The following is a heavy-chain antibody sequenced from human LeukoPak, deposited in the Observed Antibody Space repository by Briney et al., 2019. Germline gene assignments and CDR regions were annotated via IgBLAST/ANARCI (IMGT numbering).Heavy chain of an antibody. V-gene: IGHV3-74*01. J-gene: IGHJ6*02. Sequence: GGSLRLSSAPPGFTFSGNWMHWVRQAPGKRLVWVSRLDSDASITNYADSVKGRFTISSDNAKNTQYLQMNSLTAEDTAVYYCARVPGYSGYFYGMDVWGQGTTVSVSS. D-gene: IGHD5-12*01. CDR1: GFTFSGNW. CDR2: LDSDASIT. CDR3: ARVPGYSGYFYGMDV.